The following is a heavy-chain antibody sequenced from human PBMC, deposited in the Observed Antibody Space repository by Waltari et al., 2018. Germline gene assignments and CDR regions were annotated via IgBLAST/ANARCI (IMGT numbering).Heavy chain of an antibody. CDR3: ARGELRFLEWLT. CDR1: GGSISSSSYY. D-gene: IGHD3-3*01. J-gene: IGHJ5*02. CDR2: IYYSGCT. Sequence: QLQLQESGPGLVKPSETLSLTCTVSGGSISSSSYYWGWIRQPPGKGLEWIGSIYYSGCTYYNPSLKSRVTISVDTSKNQFSLKLSSVTAADTAVYYCARGELRFLEWLTWGQGTLVTVSS. V-gene: IGHV4-39*07.